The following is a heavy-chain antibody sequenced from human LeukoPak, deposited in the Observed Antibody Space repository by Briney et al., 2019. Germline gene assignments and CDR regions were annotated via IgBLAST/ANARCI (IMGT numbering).Heavy chain of an antibody. CDR2: INPNGGGT. Sequence: ASVKVSCKASGYTFTTYYMHWVRQAPGQGLEWMGVINPNGGGTGYAQKFQGRVTMTRDTSTTTVYMGLTSLRSEDTAMYYCARDPSGSWQWFDSWGQGTLVTVSS. D-gene: IGHD1-26*01. CDR3: ARDPSGSWQWFDS. V-gene: IGHV1-46*01. J-gene: IGHJ5*01. CDR1: GYTFTTYY.